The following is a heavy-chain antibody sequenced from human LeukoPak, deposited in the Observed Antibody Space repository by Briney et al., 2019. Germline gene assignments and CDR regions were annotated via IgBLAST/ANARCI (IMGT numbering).Heavy chain of an antibody. D-gene: IGHD4-23*01. Sequence: GGSLRLSCAASGFTFSSYAMSWVRQAPGKGLEWVSAISGSGGSTYYADSVKGRFTISRDNSKNTLYLQMNSLRAEDTAVYYCARATGVVTTGNAFDIWGQGTMVTVSS. CDR2: ISGSGGST. J-gene: IGHJ3*02. CDR3: ARATGVVTTGNAFDI. V-gene: IGHV3-23*01. CDR1: GFTFSSYA.